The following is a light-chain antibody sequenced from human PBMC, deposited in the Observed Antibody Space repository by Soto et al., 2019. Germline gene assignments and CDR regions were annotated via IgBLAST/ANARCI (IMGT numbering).Light chain of an antibody. CDR2: AAS. CDR3: KQSYTSSWT. CDR1: QSVAGY. J-gene: IGKJ1*01. V-gene: IGKV1-39*01. Sequence: EIQLTQAPSSLSASVGHRVALTCRSSQSVAGYLNWYQQKPGGAPHLLIYAASTLQSGVPSRFSGSGSGTDFKLTISSLQTEDVATYYCKQSYTSSWTFGTGTKVYIK.